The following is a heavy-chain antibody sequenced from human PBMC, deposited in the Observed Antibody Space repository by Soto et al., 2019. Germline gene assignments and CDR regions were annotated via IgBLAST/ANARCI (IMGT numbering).Heavy chain of an antibody. CDR3: ARPGGDGISDRWFDP. CDR2: ISTDGGIT. Sequence: PGGSLRLSCAASGFTFSGYWMNWVRQAPGKGLVWVSRISTDGGITTYADSVKGRFTISRDNAKNTLYLQMNSLRAEGTAVYYCARPGGDGISDRWFDPWGQGTLVTVSS. V-gene: IGHV3-74*01. CDR1: GFTFSGYW. D-gene: IGHD2-21*01. J-gene: IGHJ5*02.